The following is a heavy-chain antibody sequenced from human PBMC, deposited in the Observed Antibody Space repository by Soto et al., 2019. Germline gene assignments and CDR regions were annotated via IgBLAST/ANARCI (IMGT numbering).Heavy chain of an antibody. CDR2: IYHSGST. CDR1: GGSISSGGYS. J-gene: IGHJ6*02. D-gene: IGHD1-26*01. V-gene: IGHV4-30-2*01. CDR3: HARGPLPTAGHGEYYYYGMDV. Sequence: QLQLQESGSGLVKPSQTLSLTCAVSGGSISSGGYSWSWIRQPPGKGLEWIGYIYHSGSTYYNPTLQVRATISAARSKNQFSLSLGSGTAADPAVYYSHARGPLPTAGHGEYYYYGMDVWGQGTTVTVSS.